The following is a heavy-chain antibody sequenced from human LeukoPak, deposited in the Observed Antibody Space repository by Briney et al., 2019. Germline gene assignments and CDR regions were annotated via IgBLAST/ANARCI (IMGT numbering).Heavy chain of an antibody. D-gene: IGHD4-17*01. J-gene: IGHJ3*01. CDR2: IYYSGST. CDR3: ANGKGFYAFDV. V-gene: IGHV4-59*08. Sequence: MTSETLSLTCTVSGGSINSYYWSWIRQPPGKGLEWIGYIYYSGSTNYNPSLKSRVTISVDTSKNQFSLKLSSVTAADTAVYYCANGKGFYAFDVWGQGTMVTVSS. CDR1: GGSINSYY.